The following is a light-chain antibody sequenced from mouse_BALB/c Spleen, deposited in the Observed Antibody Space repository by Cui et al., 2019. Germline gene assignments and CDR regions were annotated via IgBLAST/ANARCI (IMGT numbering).Light chain of an antibody. CDR2: STS. V-gene: IGKV4-80*01. CDR3: HQWSSYPWT. CDR1: SDVSY. J-gene: IGKJ1*01. Sequence: QLVLTQSPAIMSASLGEEIPLTCSASSDVSYMHWYQQKSGTYPKLLIYSTSNRASGVPSRFSGSGSGTFYSLTISSVEAEDAADYYCHQWSSYPWTFGGGTKLEIK.